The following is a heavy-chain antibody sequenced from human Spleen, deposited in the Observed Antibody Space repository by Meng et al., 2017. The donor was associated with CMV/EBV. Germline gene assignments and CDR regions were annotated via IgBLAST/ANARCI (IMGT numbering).Heavy chain of an antibody. Sequence: ESLKISCTVSGGSISSYYWSWIRQPAGKGLEWIGRIYTSGSTNYNPSLKSRVTISVDTSKNQFSLKLSSVTAADTAVYYCARGKTQRYSSSWYYYYYGMDVWGQGTTVTVSS. D-gene: IGHD6-13*01. CDR2: IYTSGST. CDR1: GGSISSYY. J-gene: IGHJ6*02. CDR3: ARGKTQRYSSSWYYYYYGMDV. V-gene: IGHV4-4*07.